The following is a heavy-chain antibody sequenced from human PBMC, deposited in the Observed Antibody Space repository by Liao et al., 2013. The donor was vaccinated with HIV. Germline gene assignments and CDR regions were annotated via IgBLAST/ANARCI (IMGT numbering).Heavy chain of an antibody. CDR2: IDHSGST. J-gene: IGHJ4*02. D-gene: IGHD4-17*01. CDR3: AETRSTVTTFDY. Sequence: QEQLQQWGAGLLKPSETLSLTCAVYGGSFSGYYWSWIRQPPGKGLEWIGEIDHSGSTSYNPSLKSRVTMSIDTSMNQVSLKLSSLNAADTAVYYCAETRSTVTTFDYWGQGTLVTVSS. V-gene: IGHV4-34*01. CDR1: GGSFSGYY.